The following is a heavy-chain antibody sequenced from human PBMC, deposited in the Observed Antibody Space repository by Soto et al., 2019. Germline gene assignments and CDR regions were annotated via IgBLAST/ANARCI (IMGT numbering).Heavy chain of an antibody. CDR1: GYSFSNCG. V-gene: IGHV1-18*01. CDR2: ISALSGHI. Sequence: GASVKVSCKASGYSFSNCGMSWVRQAPGQGPEWMGWISALSGHIIYSEKLQGRLIVTADRSTSTGYMGLRNLRSDDTAVYFCAKDRDFPWGQGTLVTVSS. CDR3: AKDRDFP. D-gene: IGHD3-3*01. J-gene: IGHJ5*02.